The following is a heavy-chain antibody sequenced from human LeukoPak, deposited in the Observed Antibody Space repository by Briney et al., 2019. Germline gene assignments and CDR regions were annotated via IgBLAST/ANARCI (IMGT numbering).Heavy chain of an antibody. Sequence: PGGSVTLSCAASGFTFSSYWMRWVRQAPGKGLVGLANIKQEGSDKYYVDSVKGRFTISRDNAKNSMYLQINSLRDEDTAVYDCTRKTVVGSYFDYWGQGTPVTVSS. D-gene: IGHD4-23*01. CDR2: IKQEGSDK. J-gene: IGHJ4*02. CDR3: TRKTVVGSYFDY. V-gene: IGHV3-7*03. CDR1: GFTFSSYW.